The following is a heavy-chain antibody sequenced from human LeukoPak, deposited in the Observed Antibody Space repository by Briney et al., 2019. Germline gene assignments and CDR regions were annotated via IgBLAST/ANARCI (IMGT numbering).Heavy chain of an antibody. CDR1: GYTFTSYG. J-gene: IGHJ6*03. CDR2: ISAYNGNT. Sequence: GASVKVSCKASGYTFTSYGISWVRQAPGQGLEWMGWISAYNGNTNYAQKFQGGVTMTTDTSTSTAYMELRSLRSDDTAVYYCARLRGYGGSYCLNYYYYMDVWGKGTTVTVSS. D-gene: IGHD1-26*01. CDR3: ARLRGYGGSYCLNYYYYMDV. V-gene: IGHV1-18*01.